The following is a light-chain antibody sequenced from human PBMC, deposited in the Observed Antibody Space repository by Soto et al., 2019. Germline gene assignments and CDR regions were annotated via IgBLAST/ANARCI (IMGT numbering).Light chain of an antibody. J-gene: IGKJ1*01. CDR3: QQYNSYSQT. CDR1: QSISSW. CDR2: DAS. Sequence: DIQMTQSPSTLSASVGDRVTITCRASQSISSWLAWYQQKPGKAPKLLIYDASSLESGVPSRFSGSGSGTEFTLTISSLWPGELATYYCQQYNSYSQTFGQGTKVDIK. V-gene: IGKV1-5*01.